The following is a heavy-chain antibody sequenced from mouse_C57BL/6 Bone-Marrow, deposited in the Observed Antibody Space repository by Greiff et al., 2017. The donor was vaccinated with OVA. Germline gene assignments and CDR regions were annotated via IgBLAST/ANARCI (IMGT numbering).Heavy chain of an antibody. CDR2: IYPGSGST. CDR1: GYTFTSYW. J-gene: IGHJ2*01. D-gene: IGHD1-1*01. V-gene: IGHV1-55*01. CDR3: ARWITTVVARDY. Sequence: VQLQQPGAELVKPGASVKMSCKASGYTFTSYWITWVKQRPGPGLEWIGDIYPGSGSTNYNEKFKSKATLTVDTSSSTAYMQLSSLTSEDSAVYYCARWITTVVARDYWGQGTTLAVSS.